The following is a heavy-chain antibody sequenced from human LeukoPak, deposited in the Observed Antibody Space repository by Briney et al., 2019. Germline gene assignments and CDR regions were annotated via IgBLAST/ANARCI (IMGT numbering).Heavy chain of an antibody. CDR1: GFTFSSHN. Sequence: KTGGSLRLSCAASGFTFSSHNMNWVRQAPGKGLEWVSSISSSSSYIYYTDSVKGRFTISRDNAKKSLYLQMNSLRAEDTAVYYCARADWDTAMIDYRGQGTVVTVSS. V-gene: IGHV3-21*01. CDR3: ARADWDTAMIDY. D-gene: IGHD5-18*01. CDR2: ISSSSSYI. J-gene: IGHJ4*02.